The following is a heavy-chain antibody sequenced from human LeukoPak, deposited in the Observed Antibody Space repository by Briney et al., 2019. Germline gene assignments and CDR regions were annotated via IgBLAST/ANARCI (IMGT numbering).Heavy chain of an antibody. CDR3: AKSGVPAAMSWFDP. V-gene: IGHV3-23*01. CDR2: ISGSGSST. Sequence: GGSLRLSCAASGFTFSTYAMSWVRQASGKGLEWVSTISGSGSSTYYADSVKGRFTISRDSSKNTLYLQMKSLRAEDTAVYYCAKSGVPAAMSWFDPWGQGTLVTVSS. D-gene: IGHD2-2*01. J-gene: IGHJ5*02. CDR1: GFTFSTYA.